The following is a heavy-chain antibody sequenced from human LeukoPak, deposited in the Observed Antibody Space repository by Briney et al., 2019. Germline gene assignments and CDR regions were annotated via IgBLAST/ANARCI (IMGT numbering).Heavy chain of an antibody. CDR2: ISGGADST. V-gene: IGHV3-23*01. Sequence: PGGSLRLSCAASGFTFSSYAMSWVRQAPGKGLEWVSGISGGADSTYYADSVKGRFTISRDNSKNTLFLQMNSLRAEDTAVYYCANTIAVADWGQGTLVTVSS. D-gene: IGHD6-19*01. CDR3: ANTIAVAD. CDR1: GFTFSSYA. J-gene: IGHJ4*02.